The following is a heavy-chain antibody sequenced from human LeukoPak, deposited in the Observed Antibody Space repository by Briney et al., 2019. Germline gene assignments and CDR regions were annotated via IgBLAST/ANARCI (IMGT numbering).Heavy chain of an antibody. V-gene: IGHV3-7*01. CDR3: ARLICIAAAGIFWFDP. CDR1: GFTFSSYW. Sequence: AGGSLRLSCAASGFTFSSYWMSWVRQPPGKGLEWVANIKQDGSEKYYVDSVKGRFTISRDNAKNSPYLQMNSLRAEDTAVYYCARLICIAAAGIFWFDPWGQGTLVAVSS. J-gene: IGHJ5*02. D-gene: IGHD6-13*01. CDR2: IKQDGSEK.